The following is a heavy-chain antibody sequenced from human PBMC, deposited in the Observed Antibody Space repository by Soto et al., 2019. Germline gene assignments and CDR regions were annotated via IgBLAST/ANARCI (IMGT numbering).Heavy chain of an antibody. CDR1: GSSISSYY. Sequence: ASETLSLTCTVSGSSISSYYWSWIRQPPGKGLEWIGYIYYSGSTNYNRSLKSRVTISVDTSKNQFSLKLSSVTAADTAVYYCARTSVVVVVAATMYYFDYWGQGTLVTVS. D-gene: IGHD2-15*01. CDR3: ARTSVVVVVAATMYYFDY. V-gene: IGHV4-59*01. J-gene: IGHJ4*02. CDR2: IYYSGST.